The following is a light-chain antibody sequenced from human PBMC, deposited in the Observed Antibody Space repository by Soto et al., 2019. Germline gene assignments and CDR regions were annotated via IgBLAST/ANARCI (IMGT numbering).Light chain of an antibody. J-gene: IGLJ1*01. CDR2: EVV. CDR1: KNDIGVYDF. Sequence: QSALTQPPSASGSPGQSVTISCTGTKNDIGVYDFVSWYQHHPGKAPRLIIYEVVQRPSGISDRFSGSKSGNTASLTIFGLQVEDEAVYYCSSYTTGSTLPWVFGTGTKVTVL. CDR3: SSYTTGSTLPWV. V-gene: IGLV2-14*01.